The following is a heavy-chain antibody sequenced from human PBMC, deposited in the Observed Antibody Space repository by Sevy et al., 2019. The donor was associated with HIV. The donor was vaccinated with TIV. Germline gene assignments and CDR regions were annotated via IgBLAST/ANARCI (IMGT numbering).Heavy chain of an antibody. J-gene: IGHJ3*02. Sequence: GGSLRLSCAASGFTVSDNYMSWVRQAPGKGLEWVSVIYSDGSTYYADSVKGRFTISRDNSKNTLYLQMNSLRAEDTAVYYCANHASDYDSSGYLGRDAFDIWGQGTMVTVS. D-gene: IGHD3-22*01. CDR1: GFTVSDNY. CDR2: IYSDGST. CDR3: ANHASDYDSSGYLGRDAFDI. V-gene: IGHV3-53*01.